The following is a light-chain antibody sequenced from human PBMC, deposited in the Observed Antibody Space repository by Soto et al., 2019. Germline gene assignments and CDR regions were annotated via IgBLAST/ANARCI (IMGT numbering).Light chain of an antibody. CDR2: GAS. V-gene: IGKV3-20*01. J-gene: IGKJ1*01. CDR3: QQYGNSFVG. CDR1: HSVSSTY. Sequence: DIVLTQSPGTLSLSPRERATLSCRPSHSVSSTYLACYQHKPDHAPSLLIHGASSRTTGIPDRFSGSGSGTDFTLIISRLEPEDFAVYYCQQYGNSFVGFGQGTKVDIK.